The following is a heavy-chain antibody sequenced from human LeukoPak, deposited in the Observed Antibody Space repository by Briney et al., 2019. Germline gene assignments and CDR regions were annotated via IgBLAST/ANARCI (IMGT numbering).Heavy chain of an antibody. CDR3: ARWYYYGSGSYDY. J-gene: IGHJ4*02. D-gene: IGHD3-10*01. Sequence: SATLSLTCTVSGHSISSGYYWGWIRQPPGKGLEWIGSIYHSGSTYYNPSLKSRVTISVDTSKNQFSLKLSSVTAADTAVYYCARWYYYGSGSYDYWGQGTLVTVSS. V-gene: IGHV4-38-2*02. CDR1: GHSISSGYY. CDR2: IYHSGST.